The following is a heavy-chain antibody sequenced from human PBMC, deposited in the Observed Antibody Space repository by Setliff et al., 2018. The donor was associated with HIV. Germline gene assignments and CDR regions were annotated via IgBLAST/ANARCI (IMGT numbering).Heavy chain of an antibody. D-gene: IGHD6-19*01. Sequence: SVKVSCKASGGTFSSYAITWVRQAPGQGLEWMGGIIALHGIANYIQKFQGRVTITADKSTTTAYMELSSLRSEDTAVYYCARVPYRSAWFSGGHDAFDIWGQGTMVTVSS. J-gene: IGHJ3*02. CDR1: GGTFSSYA. CDR3: ARVPYRSAWFSGGHDAFDI. CDR2: IIALHGIA. V-gene: IGHV1-69*10.